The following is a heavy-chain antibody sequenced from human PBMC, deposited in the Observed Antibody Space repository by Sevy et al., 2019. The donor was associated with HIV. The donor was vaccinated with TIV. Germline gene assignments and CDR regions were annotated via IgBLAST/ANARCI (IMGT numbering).Heavy chain of an antibody. CDR2: ISSSGSTI. V-gene: IGHV3-11*04. CDR3: ARGTHDYGDYDRDAFDI. CDR1: GFTFSDYY. D-gene: IGHD4-17*01. Sequence: GGSLRLSCAASGFTFSDYYMSWIRQAPGKGLEWVSYISSSGSTIYYADSVKGRFTISRDNAKNSLSLQMNSLRAEDTAVYYCARGTHDYGDYDRDAFDIWGQGTMVTVSS. J-gene: IGHJ3*02.